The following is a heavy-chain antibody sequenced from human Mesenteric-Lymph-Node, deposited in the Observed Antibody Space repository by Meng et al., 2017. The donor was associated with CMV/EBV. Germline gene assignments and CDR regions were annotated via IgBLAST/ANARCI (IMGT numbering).Heavy chain of an antibody. CDR2: ISSSSSYI. Sequence: GESLKISCAASGFTFSSYSMNWVRQAPGKGLEWVSSISSSSSYIYYADSVKGRFTISRDNARNSLYLQMDSLTADDTAFYYCARGRGMVGATYFDYWGQGTLVAVSS. J-gene: IGHJ4*02. CDR3: ARGRGMVGATYFDY. V-gene: IGHV3-21*04. D-gene: IGHD1-26*01. CDR1: GFTFSSYS.